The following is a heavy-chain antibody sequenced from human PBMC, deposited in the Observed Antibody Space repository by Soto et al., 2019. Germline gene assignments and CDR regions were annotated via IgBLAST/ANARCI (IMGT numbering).Heavy chain of an antibody. Sequence: VQLVESGGGVVQPGRSLRLSCAASGFTFRTYGMYWVRQAPGKGLEWVAAIWYDASNKYYADSVKGRFTISRDNSENTLYLQMHTLRAEDTAVYYCARGRVDGGELDLWGQGTLVTVSS. J-gene: IGHJ4*02. D-gene: IGHD1-26*01. V-gene: IGHV3-33*01. CDR2: IWYDASNK. CDR3: ARGRVDGGELDL. CDR1: GFTFRTYG.